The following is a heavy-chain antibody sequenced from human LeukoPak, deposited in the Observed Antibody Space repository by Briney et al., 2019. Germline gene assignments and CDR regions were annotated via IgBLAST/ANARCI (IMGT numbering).Heavy chain of an antibody. CDR1: GFTFSSYW. Sequence: PGGSLRLSCAASGFTFSSYWMQWVRQAPGKGLVWVSRINSDGSSTIYADSVKSRFTISRDNAKTTLYLQMNSLRAEDTAVYYCTRWRPIASDYWGQGTLVTV. V-gene: IGHV3-74*01. CDR2: INSDGSST. CDR3: TRWRPIASDY. D-gene: IGHD3-3*02. J-gene: IGHJ4*02.